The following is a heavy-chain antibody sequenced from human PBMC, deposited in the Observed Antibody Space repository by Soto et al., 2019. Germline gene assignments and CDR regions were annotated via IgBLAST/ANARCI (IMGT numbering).Heavy chain of an antibody. J-gene: IGHJ6*02. V-gene: IGHV1-2*02. CDR1: GYTFTGYY. CDR3: ARASVTIADNYYYYGMDV. CDR2: INPNSGGT. Sequence: AGVKVSCKASGYTFTGYYMHWVRQAPGQGLEWMGWINPNSGGTNYAQKFRGGVTMTRDTSISTAYMELSRLRSDETAVYYCARASVTIADNYYYYGMDVWGQGTTVTVS. D-gene: IGHD4-17*01.